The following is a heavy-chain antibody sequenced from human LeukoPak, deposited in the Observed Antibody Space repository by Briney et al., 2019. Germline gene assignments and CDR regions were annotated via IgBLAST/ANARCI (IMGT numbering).Heavy chain of an antibody. CDR1: GGSISSYY. Sequence: SETLSLTCTVSGGSISSYYWSWIRQPPGKGLEWIGYIYYSGSTNYNPSLKSRVTISVDTSKNQFSLKLSSVTAADTAVYYCARRKYYGSGSSYNWFDPRGQGTLVTVSS. V-gene: IGHV4-59*08. CDR3: ARRKYYGSGSSYNWFDP. J-gene: IGHJ5*02. CDR2: IYYSGST. D-gene: IGHD3-10*01.